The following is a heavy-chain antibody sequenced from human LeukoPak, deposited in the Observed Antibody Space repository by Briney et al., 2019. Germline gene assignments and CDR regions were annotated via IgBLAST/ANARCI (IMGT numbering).Heavy chain of an antibody. V-gene: IGHV3-48*03. J-gene: IGHJ4*02. CDR3: ARVAYDYVWGSYPLYFDY. Sequence: GGSLRLSCAASGFTFSSYEMNWVRQAPGEGLEWVSYISSSGSTIYYADSVKGRFTISRDNAKNSLYLQMNSLRAEDTAVYYCARVAYDYVWGSYPLYFDYWGQGTLVTVSS. D-gene: IGHD3-16*02. CDR1: GFTFSSYE. CDR2: ISSSGSTI.